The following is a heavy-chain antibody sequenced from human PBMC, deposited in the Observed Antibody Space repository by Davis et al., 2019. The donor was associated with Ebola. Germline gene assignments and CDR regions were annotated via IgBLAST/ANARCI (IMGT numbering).Heavy chain of an antibody. J-gene: IGHJ6*02. Sequence: PGGSLRLSCAASGFTFSSYSMNWVRQAPGKGLEWVSVIYSGGSTYYADSVKGRFTISRHNSKNTLYLQMNSLRAEDTAVYYCARDQHYYYYGMDVWGQGTTVTVSS. V-gene: IGHV3-53*04. CDR3: ARDQHYYYYGMDV. CDR1: GFTFSSYS. CDR2: IYSGGST.